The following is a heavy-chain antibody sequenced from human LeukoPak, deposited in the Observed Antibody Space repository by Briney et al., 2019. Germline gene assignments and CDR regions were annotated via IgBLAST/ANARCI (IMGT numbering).Heavy chain of an antibody. CDR1: TGSINSYY. D-gene: IGHD3-16*02. J-gene: IGHJ4*02. Sequence: SGTLSLTCTVSTGSINSYYWGWVRQPAGRGLEWIGRIYTTGHTDYDPSLQSRVTMSVDTSQKQFSLNLRSVTAADTAIYFCARHGYTASHFFLDYWSQGTLVTVSS. CDR2: IYTTGHT. CDR3: ARHGYTASHFFLDY. V-gene: IGHV4-4*07.